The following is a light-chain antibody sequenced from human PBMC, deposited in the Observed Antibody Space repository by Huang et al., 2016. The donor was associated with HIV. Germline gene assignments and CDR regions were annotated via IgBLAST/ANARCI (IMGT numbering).Light chain of an antibody. CDR2: DAS. V-gene: IGKV3-11*01. Sequence: EIVLTQSPATLSLSPGERATLSCRASQSVRSYLAWYQQKPGQAPRLLIYDASKRATGIPARFTGSGSGTDFTLTISSREPEDFAVYYCQQRSNWPPTFGQGTKVEIK. J-gene: IGKJ1*01. CDR3: QQRSNWPPT. CDR1: QSVRSY.